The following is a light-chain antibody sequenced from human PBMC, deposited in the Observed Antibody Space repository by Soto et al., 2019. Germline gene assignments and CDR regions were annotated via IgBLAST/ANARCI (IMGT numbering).Light chain of an antibody. CDR3: SSHAGRYNRYV. Sequence: QSVLTQPPSASGSPGQSVTISCTGTSSDVGGYNYVSLYQQHPGKAPPLMIYEVSERPSGVPARFSRSTSGNTASLTVSGLQAEDESEYHCSSHAGRYNRYVFGTVTKVPVL. J-gene: IGLJ1*01. V-gene: IGLV2-8*01. CDR1: SSDVGGYNY. CDR2: EVS.